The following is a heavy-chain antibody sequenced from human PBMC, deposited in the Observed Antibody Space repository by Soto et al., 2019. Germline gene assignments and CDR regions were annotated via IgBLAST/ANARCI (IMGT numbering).Heavy chain of an antibody. V-gene: IGHV3-11*01. Sequence: GGSLRLSCAASGFAFSDYYMSWIRQAPGKGLEWVSYISSSGSTIYYADSVKGRFTISRDNAKNSLYLQMNSLRAEDTAVYYCARDMVWAGSDYFDYWGQGTLVTVSS. CDR2: ISSSGSTI. J-gene: IGHJ4*02. CDR3: ARDMVWAGSDYFDY. D-gene: IGHD2-8*01. CDR1: GFAFSDYY.